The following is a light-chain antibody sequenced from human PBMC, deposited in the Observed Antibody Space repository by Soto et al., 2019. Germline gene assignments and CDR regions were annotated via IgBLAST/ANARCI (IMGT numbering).Light chain of an antibody. V-gene: IGKV3-20*01. J-gene: IGKJ2*01. CDR1: QSVRSTY. CDR3: QLYGSPPLYT. Sequence: EVVLTQSPGTLSLSPGERAALSCRASQSVRSTYLAWYQQKPGQAPRLLIYVASRRATGIPDRFSGSGSGTDFTLTISRLEPEDFAVYYCQLYGSPPLYTFGQGTKLEI. CDR2: VAS.